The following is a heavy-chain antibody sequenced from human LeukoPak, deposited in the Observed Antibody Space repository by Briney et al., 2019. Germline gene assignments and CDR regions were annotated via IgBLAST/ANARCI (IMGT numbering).Heavy chain of an antibody. CDR3: ARWIGGFDY. V-gene: IGHV3-7*01. CDR2: IKQDGSEQ. Sequence: GGSLRLSYAASGFTFSDYWMNWVRQTPGKGLEWVANIKQDGSEQYYVDSVEGRFTISRDNAKNSLYLQMNSLRAEDTAVYYCARWIGGFDYWGQGALVTVSS. D-gene: IGHD3-10*01. CDR1: GFTFSDYW. J-gene: IGHJ4*02.